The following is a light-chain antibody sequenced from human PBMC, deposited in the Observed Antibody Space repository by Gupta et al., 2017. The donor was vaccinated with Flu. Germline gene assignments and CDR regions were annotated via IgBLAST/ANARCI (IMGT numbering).Light chain of an antibody. J-gene: IGKJ1*01. CDR3: LQHSLYPWT. CDR2: AAS. Sequence: DIQMTQSPSSLSASVRDRVTITCRSSQGIDNDLSWYQQKSGAAPKRLIFAASTLQSGVPSRFSGSRSGTLFTLTISSVQPEDVATYYCLQHSLYPWTFGQGTKVEIK. V-gene: IGKV1-17*01. CDR1: QGIDND.